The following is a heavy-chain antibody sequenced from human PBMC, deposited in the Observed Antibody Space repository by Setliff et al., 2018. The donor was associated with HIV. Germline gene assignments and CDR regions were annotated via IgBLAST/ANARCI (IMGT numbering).Heavy chain of an antibody. D-gene: IGHD2-15*01. CDR2: IIPIFGTA. CDR3: ARGYCSGGSCRRVWYFDL. Sequence: SVKVSCKASGGTFSSYAISWVRQAPGQGLEWMGGIIPIFGTANYAQKFRGRVTITADESTSTAYMELSGLRSEDTAVYYCARGYCSGGSCRRVWYFDLWGRGTLVTV. V-gene: IGHV1-69*13. J-gene: IGHJ2*01. CDR1: GGTFSSYA.